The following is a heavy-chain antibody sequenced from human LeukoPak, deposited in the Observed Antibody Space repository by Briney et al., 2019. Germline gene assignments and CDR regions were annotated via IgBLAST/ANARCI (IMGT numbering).Heavy chain of an antibody. Sequence: SETLSLTCAVYGGSFSGHYWSWTRQPPGKRLGWIGEINYSGSTNYNPSLKSRVTLSVDTSKNQFSLKLTSVTAADTAVYYCARRYCSDGSCFSEDSWGQGTLVTVSS. V-gene: IGHV4-34*01. J-gene: IGHJ4*02. CDR2: INYSGST. CDR1: GGSFSGHY. D-gene: IGHD2-15*01. CDR3: ARRYCSDGSCFSEDS.